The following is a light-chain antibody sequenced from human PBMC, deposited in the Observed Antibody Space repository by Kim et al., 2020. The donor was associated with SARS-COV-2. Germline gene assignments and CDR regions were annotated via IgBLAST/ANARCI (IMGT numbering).Light chain of an antibody. CDR2: YDS. CDR3: QVWDRITNHVV. CDR1: NVGSKS. V-gene: IGLV3-21*04. Sequence: SYELTQPPSVSVAPGKTATITCGGDNVGSKSLHWYQQRPGQAPVLLIYYDSKRPSGIPERFSGSNSGDTATLSISRVEAGDEADYYCQVWDRITNHVVFGGGTQLTVL. J-gene: IGLJ2*01.